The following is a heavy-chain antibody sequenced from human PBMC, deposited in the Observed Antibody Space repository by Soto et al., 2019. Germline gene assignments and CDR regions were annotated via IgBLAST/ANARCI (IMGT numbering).Heavy chain of an antibody. CDR1: DHSINSNYY. V-gene: IGHV4-38-2*01. CDR3: ARGLYGGNFDY. Sequence: PSETLSLTCGVSDHSINSNYYLLWIRQPPGKGLERIGAIHHSGTTYYSPSLKSRVTISMDTSRNHFSLRLSSMTAADTAIYFCARGLYGGNFDYWGQGIPVTVSS. CDR2: IHHSGTT. D-gene: IGHD4-17*01. J-gene: IGHJ4*02.